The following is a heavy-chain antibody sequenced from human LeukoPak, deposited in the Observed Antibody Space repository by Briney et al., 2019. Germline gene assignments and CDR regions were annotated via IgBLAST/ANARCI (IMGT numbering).Heavy chain of an antibody. V-gene: IGHV4-30-2*01. CDR2: IYHSGST. J-gene: IGHJ1*01. CDR1: GGSISSGGYS. CDR3: ARESSRGYYLQH. Sequence: SQTLSLTCAVSGGSISSGGYSWSWIRQPPGKGLEWIGYIYHSGSTYYNPSLKSRVTISVDKSKNRFSLKLSSVTAADTAVYYCARESSRGYYLQHWGQGTLVTVSS. D-gene: IGHD3-22*01.